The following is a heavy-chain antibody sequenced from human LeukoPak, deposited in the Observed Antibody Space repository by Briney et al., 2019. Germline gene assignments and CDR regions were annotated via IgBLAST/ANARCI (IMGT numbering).Heavy chain of an antibody. V-gene: IGHV4-61*02. CDR2: IYTSGST. J-gene: IGHJ4*02. Sequence: SQTLSLSCTVTGGSISSGSYYWSWIRQPAGKGLEWIGRIYTSGSTNYNPSLKSRVTISVDTSKNQFSLKLSSVTAADTAVYYCARGRYYGSGSDSFDYWGQGTLVTVSS. CDR1: GGSISSGSYY. D-gene: IGHD3-10*01. CDR3: ARGRYYGSGSDSFDY.